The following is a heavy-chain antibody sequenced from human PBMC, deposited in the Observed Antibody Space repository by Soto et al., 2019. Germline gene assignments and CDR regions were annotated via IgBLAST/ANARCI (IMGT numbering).Heavy chain of an antibody. CDR2: TSYDGSNK. D-gene: IGHD3-16*01. CDR1: GFTFNTYG. V-gene: IGHV3-30*18. Sequence: QVQLVESGGGVVQPGRSLRLSCAASGFTFNTYGMHWVRQAPGKGLEWVAVTSYDGSNKYYADSVKGRFTISRDNAKKTLYVEMNSLRAEDTAVYYCVKGATGGPRRYFDLWGRGTLVTVSS. J-gene: IGHJ2*01. CDR3: VKGATGGPRRYFDL.